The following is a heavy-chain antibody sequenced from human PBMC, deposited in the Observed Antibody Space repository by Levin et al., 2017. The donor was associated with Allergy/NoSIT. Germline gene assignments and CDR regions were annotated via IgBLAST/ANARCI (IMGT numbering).Heavy chain of an antibody. D-gene: IGHD6-19*01. CDR3: ARVSTGAVAGTFDY. CDR2: ISAYNGNT. CDR1: GYTFTSYG. Sequence: ASVKVSCKASGYTFTSYGISWVRQAPGQGLEWMGWISAYNGNTNYAQKLQGRVTMTTDTSTSTAYMELRSLRSDDTAVYYCARVSTGAVAGTFDYWGQGTLVTVSS. V-gene: IGHV1-18*01. J-gene: IGHJ4*02.